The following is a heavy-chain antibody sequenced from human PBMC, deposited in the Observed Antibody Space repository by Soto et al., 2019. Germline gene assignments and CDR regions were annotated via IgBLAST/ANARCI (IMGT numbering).Heavy chain of an antibody. CDR1: SGSFSGYY. CDR2: INHSGST. CDR3: ATRTNVWFDP. J-gene: IGHJ5*02. V-gene: IGHV4-34*01. Sequence: PSETLSLTCAVYSGSFSGYYWSWIRQPPGKGLEWIGEINHSGSTNYNPSLKSRVTVSVDTSKNQFSLKLSSVTAADTAVYYCATRTNVWFDPWGQGTLVTVSS.